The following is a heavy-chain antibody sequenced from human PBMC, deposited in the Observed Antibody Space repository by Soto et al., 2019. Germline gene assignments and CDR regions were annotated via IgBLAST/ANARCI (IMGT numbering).Heavy chain of an antibody. D-gene: IGHD5-12*01. Sequence: GGSLRLSCAASGFTFSDYATNWVRQAPGKGLEWVSAISGSGSTYYADSVKGRFTISRDNSKNTLYLQMNSLRAEDQAVYYCAKVPLRLDYFDYWGPGTLVTVSS. CDR3: AKVPLRLDYFDY. J-gene: IGHJ4*02. CDR1: GFTFSDYA. V-gene: IGHV3-23*01. CDR2: ISGSGST.